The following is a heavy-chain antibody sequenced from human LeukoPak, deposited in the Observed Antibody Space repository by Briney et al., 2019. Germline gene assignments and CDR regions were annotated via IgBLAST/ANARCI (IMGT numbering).Heavy chain of an antibody. CDR3: AKGRGWADVDAFDI. D-gene: IGHD1-26*01. CDR1: GFTFSSYG. CDR2: IPHDGSNK. Sequence: PGGSLRLSCAASGFTFSSYGMHWVRQAPGKGLEWVAVIPHDGSNKYYGDPVRGRLTISRDNSKNTLYLQMNSLRAEDTAVYYCAKGRGWADVDAFDIWGQGTMVTVSS. V-gene: IGHV3-30*18. J-gene: IGHJ3*02.